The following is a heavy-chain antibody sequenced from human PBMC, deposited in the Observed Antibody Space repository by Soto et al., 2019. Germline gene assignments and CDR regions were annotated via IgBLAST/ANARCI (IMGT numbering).Heavy chain of an antibody. CDR1: GYNFATSW. CDR2: IYPGDSDT. CDR3: ARQGMIKVGPLGY. Sequence: PGESLKISCQGAGYNFATSWIAWVRQMPGKGLEWMGIIYPGDSDTRYSPSFQGQVTISADKSISTAYLQWSSLKASDTAMYYCARQGMIKVGPLGYWGQGTLVTVSS. V-gene: IGHV5-51*01. D-gene: IGHD3-16*01. J-gene: IGHJ4*02.